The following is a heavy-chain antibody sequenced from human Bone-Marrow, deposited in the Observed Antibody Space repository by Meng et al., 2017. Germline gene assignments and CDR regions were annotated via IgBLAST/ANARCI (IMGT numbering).Heavy chain of an antibody. V-gene: IGHV3-9*01. J-gene: IGHJ3*02. CDR1: GFTFDVYA. CDR2: ISWNTGSI. CDR3: AKAVVFGVGGDAFDI. Sequence: SLKISCAASGFTFDVYAMHWVRQAPGKGLEWVSGISWNTGSIGYADSMKGRFTISRDNAKNTLYLQMNSLRAEDTAWYYCAKAVVFGVGGDAFDIWGQGTMVTVSS. D-gene: IGHD3-3*01.